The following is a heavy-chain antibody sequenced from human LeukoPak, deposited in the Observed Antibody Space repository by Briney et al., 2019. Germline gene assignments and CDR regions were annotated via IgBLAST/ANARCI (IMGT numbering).Heavy chain of an antibody. V-gene: IGHV2-5*02. CDR1: GFSLSTSGVG. Sequence: SGPTLVNPTQTLTLTCTFSGFSLSTSGVGVGWIRQPPGKALEWLALIYWDDDKRYSPSLKSRLTITKDTSKNQVVLTMTNMDPVDTATYYCAQKVVAAKRGNWFDPWGQGTLVTVSS. D-gene: IGHD2-15*01. CDR2: IYWDDDK. CDR3: AQKVVAAKRGNWFDP. J-gene: IGHJ5*02.